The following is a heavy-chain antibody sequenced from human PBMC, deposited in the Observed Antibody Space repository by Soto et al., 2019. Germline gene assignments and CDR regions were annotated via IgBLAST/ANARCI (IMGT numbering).Heavy chain of an antibody. CDR3: ARDSDVYWNYSFDY. D-gene: IGHD1-7*01. J-gene: IGHJ4*02. CDR1: GFTFSSYS. V-gene: IGHV3-21*01. Sequence: GGSLRLSCAASGFTFSSYSMNWVRQAPGKGLEWVSSISSSSSYIYYADSVKGRFTISRDNAKNSLYLQMNSLRAEDTVVYYCARDSDVYWNYSFDYWGQGTLVTVSS. CDR2: ISSSSSYI.